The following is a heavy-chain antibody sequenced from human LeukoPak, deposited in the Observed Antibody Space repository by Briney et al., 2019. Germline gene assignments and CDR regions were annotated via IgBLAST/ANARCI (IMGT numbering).Heavy chain of an antibody. CDR1: GGSISSSSYY. Sequence: SETLSLTCTVSGGSISSSSYYWGWIRQPPGKGLEWIGSIYYSGSTYYNPSLKSRVTISVDTSKNQFSLKLSSVTAADTAVYYCARRISSLWGLNWFDPWGQGTLVTVSS. CDR3: ARRISSLWGLNWFDP. CDR2: IYYSGST. D-gene: IGHD3-3*02. V-gene: IGHV4-39*01. J-gene: IGHJ5*02.